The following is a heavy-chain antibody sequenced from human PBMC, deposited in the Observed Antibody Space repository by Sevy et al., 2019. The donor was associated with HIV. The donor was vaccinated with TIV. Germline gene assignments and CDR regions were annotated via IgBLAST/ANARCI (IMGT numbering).Heavy chain of an antibody. Sequence: SETLSLTCTVSGRSMKNYYWTWIRLAPGKGLEWIGYVSDSGSAKYNPSLKSRVTFSIDTSKNEVSLKMHSVTAADTAISFCASRRLRDYGDYVGAFDLWGQGTTVTVSS. CDR3: ASRRLRDYGDYVGAFDL. V-gene: IGHV4-59*13. CDR2: VSDSGSA. J-gene: IGHJ3*01. D-gene: IGHD4-17*01. CDR1: GRSMKNYY.